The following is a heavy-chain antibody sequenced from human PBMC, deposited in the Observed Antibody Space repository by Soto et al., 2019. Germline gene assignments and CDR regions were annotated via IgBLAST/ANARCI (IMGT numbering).Heavy chain of an antibody. V-gene: IGHV1-18*04. CDR2: ISGYNGNT. J-gene: IGHJ6*02. CDR3: GREGALSGYGTKYYHYYRIDV. CDR1: GYTFTSYG. Sequence: AAVKVSCKASGYTFTSYGISGVRQAPGQGLEWMGWISGYNGNTKYAQKFQGRVTMTTDTSTSTAYMELRSLRSDDRAVYYCGREGALSGYGTKYYHYYRIDVWGQGTTVTVSS. D-gene: IGHD6-25*01.